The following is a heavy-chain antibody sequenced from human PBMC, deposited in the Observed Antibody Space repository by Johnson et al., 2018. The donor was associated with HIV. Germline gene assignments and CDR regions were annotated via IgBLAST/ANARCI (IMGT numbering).Heavy chain of an antibody. CDR2: ISYDGSNK. CDR1: GFTFSSYA. CDR3: ARAEAPYSTSRAFDIGFGIAAAGPGGSFDI. D-gene: IGHD6-13*01. Sequence: QVQVVESGGGVVQPGRSLRLSCAASGFTFSSYAMHWVRQAPGKGLEWVAVISYDGSNKYYADSVKGRFTISRDNSKNTLFLQMNSLRPEDTAVYYCARAEAPYSTSRAFDIGFGIAAAGPGGSFDIWGQGTMVTVSS. V-gene: IGHV3-30-3*01. J-gene: IGHJ3*02.